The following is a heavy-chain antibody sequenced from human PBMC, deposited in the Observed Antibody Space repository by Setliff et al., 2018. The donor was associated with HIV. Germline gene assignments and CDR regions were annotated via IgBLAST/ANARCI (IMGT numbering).Heavy chain of an antibody. J-gene: IGHJ4*02. CDR2: MSTYNGNT. V-gene: IGHV1-18*01. Sequence: GASVKVSCKASGYTFTSYDISWVRQAPGQGLEWMGWMSTYNGNTNYAQKVQGRVTMTTDTSTSTAYMELRSLRSDDTAVYYCARQNLAATGFYLDYWGQGTLVTVSS. D-gene: IGHD6-13*01. CDR3: ARQNLAATGFYLDY. CDR1: GYTFTSYD.